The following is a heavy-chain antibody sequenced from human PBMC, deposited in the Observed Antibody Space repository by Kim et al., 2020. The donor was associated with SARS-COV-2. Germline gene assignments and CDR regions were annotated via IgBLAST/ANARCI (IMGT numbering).Heavy chain of an antibody. CDR3: ASLFSWGGGGY. CDR2: INHSGST. V-gene: IGHV4-34*01. D-gene: IGHD6-13*01. J-gene: IGHJ4*02. Sequence: SETLSLTCAVYGGSFSGYYWSWIRQPPGKGLEWIGEINHSGSTNYNPSLKSRVTISVDTSKNQFSLKLSSVTAADTAVYYCASLFSWGGGGYWGQGTLVTVSS. CDR1: GGSFSGYY.